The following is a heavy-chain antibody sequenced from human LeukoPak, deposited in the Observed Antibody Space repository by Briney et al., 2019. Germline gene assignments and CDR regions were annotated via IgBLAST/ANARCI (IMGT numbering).Heavy chain of an antibody. J-gene: IGHJ4*02. Sequence: GGSLRLSCAASGFTFSSYSMNWVRQAPGKGLEWVSSISSSSSYIYYADSVKGRFTISRDNSKNTLYLQMNSLRAEDTAVYYCAKEGGYSSGWFTGWGQGTLVTVSS. CDR1: GFTFSSYS. CDR3: AKEGGYSSGWFTG. D-gene: IGHD6-19*01. V-gene: IGHV3-21*04. CDR2: ISSSSSYI.